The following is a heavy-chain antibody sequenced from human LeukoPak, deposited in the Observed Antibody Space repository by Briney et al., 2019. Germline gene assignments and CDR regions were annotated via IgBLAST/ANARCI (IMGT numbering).Heavy chain of an antibody. CDR2: ISSSSSYI. V-gene: IGHV3-21*01. CDR1: GFTFSSYS. D-gene: IGHD3-10*01. CDR3: ARVSGSLGHDAFDI. J-gene: IGHJ3*02. Sequence: GGSLRLSCAASGFTFSSYSMNWVRQAPGKGLEWVSSISSSSSYIYYADSVKGRFTISRDNAKNSLYLQMNSLRAEDTAVYYCARVSGSLGHDAFDIWGQGTMVTVSS.